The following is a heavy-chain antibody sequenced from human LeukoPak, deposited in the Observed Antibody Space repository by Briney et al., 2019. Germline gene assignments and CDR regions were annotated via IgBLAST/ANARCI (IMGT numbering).Heavy chain of an antibody. CDR3: ARETSSDSSGYYYIIDY. V-gene: IGHV3-21*01. Sequence: GGSLRLSCAASGFTFSSYSMNWVRQAPGKGLEWVSSISSSSSYIYYADSVRGRFTISRDNAKNSLYLQMNSLRAEDTAVYYCARETSSDSSGYYYIIDYWGQGTLVTVSS. J-gene: IGHJ4*02. CDR2: ISSSSSYI. D-gene: IGHD3-22*01. CDR1: GFTFSSYS.